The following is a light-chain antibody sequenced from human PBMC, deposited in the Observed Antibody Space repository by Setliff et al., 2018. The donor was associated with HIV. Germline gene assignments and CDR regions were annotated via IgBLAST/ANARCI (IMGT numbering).Light chain of an antibody. CDR1: SSNIGTNY. CDR2: KNN. CDR3: AAWDDSLIAVV. J-gene: IGLJ2*01. Sequence: QSALAQPPSASGTPGQTVTISCSGSSSNIGTNYVYWYQQLPGTAPKLIIYKNNQRPSGVPDRLFGSKSGTSASLAISGLRSEDEADYYCAAWDDSLIAVVFGGGTQLTVL. V-gene: IGLV1-47*01.